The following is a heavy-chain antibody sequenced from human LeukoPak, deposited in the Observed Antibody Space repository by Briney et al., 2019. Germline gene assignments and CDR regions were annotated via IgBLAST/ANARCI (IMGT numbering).Heavy chain of an antibody. V-gene: IGHV3-30*18. CDR1: GFTFSSYG. D-gene: IGHD5-12*01. CDR3: AKDRVDIVATTFDY. CDR2: ISYDGSNK. Sequence: GRSLRLSCAASGFTFSSYGMHWVRQAPGKGLEWVAVISYDGSNKYYADSVKGRFTISRDNSKNTLYLQMNSLRAEDTAVYYCAKDRVDIVATTFDYWGQGTLVTVSS. J-gene: IGHJ4*02.